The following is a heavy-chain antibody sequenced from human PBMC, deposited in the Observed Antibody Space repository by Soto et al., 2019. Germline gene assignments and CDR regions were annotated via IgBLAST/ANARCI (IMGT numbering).Heavy chain of an antibody. CDR2: IVVGSGNT. CDR1: GFTFTSSA. D-gene: IGHD2-15*01. J-gene: IGHJ4*02. CDR3: AADSCSGGSCSPDY. V-gene: IGHV1-58*02. Sequence: SVNVSCKASGFTFTSSAMQWVRQARGQRLEWIGWIVVGSGNTNYAQKFQERVTITRDMSTSTAYMELSSLRSEDTAVYYCAADSCSGGSCSPDYWGEGTLVTVSS.